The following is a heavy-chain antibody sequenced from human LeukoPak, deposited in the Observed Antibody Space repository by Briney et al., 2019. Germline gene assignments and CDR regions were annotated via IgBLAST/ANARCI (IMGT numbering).Heavy chain of an antibody. CDR2: ISSSSSYI. D-gene: IGHD4-17*01. CDR1: GFTFSSYS. V-gene: IGHV3-21*01. J-gene: IGHJ3*02. Sequence: KPGGPLRLSCAASGFTFSSYSMNWVRQAPGKGLEWVSSISSSSSYIYYADSVKGRFTISRDNAKNSLYLQLNSLRAEDTVVYYCARCTAKMTTVTYDAFDIWGQGTMVTVSS. CDR3: ARCTAKMTTVTYDAFDI.